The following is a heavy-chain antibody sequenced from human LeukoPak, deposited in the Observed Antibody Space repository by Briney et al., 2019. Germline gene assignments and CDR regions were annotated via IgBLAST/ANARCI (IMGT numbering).Heavy chain of an antibody. CDR1: GGSFSGYY. D-gene: IGHD2-15*01. V-gene: IGHV4-34*01. Sequence: SETLSLTCAVYGGSFSGYYWSWIRQPPGKGLEWIGEINHSGSTNYNPSLKSRVTISVDTSKNQFSLKLSSVTAADTAVYYCAGGCSGGSCYGLRVYYYYYYYMDVWGKGTTVTVSS. CDR3: AGGCSGGSCYGLRVYYYYYYYMDV. CDR2: INHSGST. J-gene: IGHJ6*03.